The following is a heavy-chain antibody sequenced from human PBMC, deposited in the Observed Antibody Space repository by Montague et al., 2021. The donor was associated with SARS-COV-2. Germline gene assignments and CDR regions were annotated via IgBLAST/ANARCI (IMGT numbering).Heavy chain of an antibody. CDR1: GFSLSTSGVG. V-gene: IGHV2-5*02. D-gene: IGHD1-26*01. CDR3: AHRRGLLLSDAFDI. Sequence: LPLVKPTQTLTLTCTFSGFSLSTSGVGVGWIRQPPGKALEWLALIYWDDDKRYSPSLKSRLTITKDTSKNQVVLTMTNMDPVDTATYYCAHRRGLLLSDAFDIWGQGTMVTVSS. J-gene: IGHJ3*02. CDR2: IYWDDDK.